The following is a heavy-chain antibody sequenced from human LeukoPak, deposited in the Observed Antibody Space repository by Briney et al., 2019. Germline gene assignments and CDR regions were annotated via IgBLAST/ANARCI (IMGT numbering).Heavy chain of an antibody. V-gene: IGHV3-13*04. J-gene: IGHJ4*02. D-gene: IGHD5-18*01. CDR3: ARAVDTDMAFDS. CDR2: IGTAGDT. CDR1: GFTFRSYD. Sequence: GGSLRLSCVASGFTFRSYDMHWVRQATGKGLEWVSAIGTAGDTFYPGSVKGRFTISRENAKNSLYLQMNSLRAGDTAVYYCARAVDTDMAFDSWGQGTLVTVSS.